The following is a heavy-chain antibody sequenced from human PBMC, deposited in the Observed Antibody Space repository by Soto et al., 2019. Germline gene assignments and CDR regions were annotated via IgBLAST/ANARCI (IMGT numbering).Heavy chain of an antibody. V-gene: IGHV4-59*01. CDR2: IYCSGST. CDR3: ARGPAVAGAGWWFDP. CDR1: GGSISSYY. Sequence: SSETLSLTCTVSGGSISSYYWSWIRQPPGKGLEWIGYIYCSGSTNYNPSLKSRVTISIDTSKSHFSLKLSSLTAADTAVYYCARGPAVAGAGWWFDPWGQGTLVTVSS. J-gene: IGHJ5*02. D-gene: IGHD6-19*01.